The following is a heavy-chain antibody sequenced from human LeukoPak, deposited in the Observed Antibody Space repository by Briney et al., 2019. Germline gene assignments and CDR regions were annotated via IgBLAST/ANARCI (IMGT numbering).Heavy chain of an antibody. CDR1: GFTFSSYA. Sequence: GGSLRLSCAASGFTFSSYAMTWVRQAPGKGLEWVSAISGSGGSTYYADSVKGRFTISRDNSKNTLYLQMNSLRAEDTAVSYCAKATYTTGRWLQLNYWGQGTLITVSS. V-gene: IGHV3-23*01. D-gene: IGHD5-24*01. CDR3: AKATYTTGRWLQLNY. CDR2: ISGSGGST. J-gene: IGHJ4*02.